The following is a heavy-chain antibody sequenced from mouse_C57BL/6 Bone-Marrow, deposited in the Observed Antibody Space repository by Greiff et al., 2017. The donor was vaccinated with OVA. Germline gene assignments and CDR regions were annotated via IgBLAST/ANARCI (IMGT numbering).Heavy chain of an antibody. J-gene: IGHJ4*01. D-gene: IGHD1-1*01. CDR2: IWSGGST. CDR3: ARNYWYYGSSYVDYAMDY. Sequence: VKLMESGPGLVQPSQSLSITCTVSGFSLTSYGVHWVRQSPGKGLEWLGVIWSGGSTDYNAAFIYRLSISKDNSKSQVFFKMNSLQADDTAIYYCARNYWYYGSSYVDYAMDYWGQGTSVTVSS. V-gene: IGHV2-2*01. CDR1: GFSLTSYG.